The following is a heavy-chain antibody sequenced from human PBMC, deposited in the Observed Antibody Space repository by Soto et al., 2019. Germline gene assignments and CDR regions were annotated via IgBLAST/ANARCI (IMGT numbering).Heavy chain of an antibody. V-gene: IGHV3-53*01. Sequence: PGGSLRLSCAASGFTVSNNYMTWVRQAPGKGLEWVSFIYSSGSTYYADSAKGRFTISRDNFKNTLYLQMNSLRAEDTAVYYCARGYSYTQPVLAYWGLGTLVTVSS. J-gene: IGHJ4*02. D-gene: IGHD5-18*01. CDR2: IYSSGST. CDR1: GFTVSNNY. CDR3: ARGYSYTQPVLAY.